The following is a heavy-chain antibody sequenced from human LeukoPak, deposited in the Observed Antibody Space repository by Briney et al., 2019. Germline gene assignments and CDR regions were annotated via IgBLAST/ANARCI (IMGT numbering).Heavy chain of an antibody. Sequence: ASVKGSCKASGYTFTTYTIHWVRQAPGQRLEWMGWINAGNGNTKYSQEFQDRVTITRDTSASTAYMELSSLRSEDMAVYYCARARYETRIWPKSRYDYYHYMDVWGKGTTVTVSS. J-gene: IGHJ6*03. CDR3: ARARYETRIWPKSRYDYYHYMDV. CDR1: GYTFTTYT. CDR2: INAGNGNT. D-gene: IGHD3-3*01. V-gene: IGHV1-3*03.